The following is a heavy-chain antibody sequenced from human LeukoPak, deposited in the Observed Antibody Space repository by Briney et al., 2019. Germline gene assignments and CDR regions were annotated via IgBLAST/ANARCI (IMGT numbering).Heavy chain of an antibody. CDR2: IYYSGST. D-gene: IGHD3-22*01. J-gene: IGHJ4*02. Sequence: PSETLSLTCTVSGGSISSYYWSWIRQPPGKGLEWIGYIYYSGSTNYNPSLKSRVTISVDTSKNQFSLKLSSVTAADTAVYYCARVYYDSSGPLYYFDYWGRGTLVTVSS. V-gene: IGHV4-59*01. CDR1: GGSISSYY. CDR3: ARVYYDSSGPLYYFDY.